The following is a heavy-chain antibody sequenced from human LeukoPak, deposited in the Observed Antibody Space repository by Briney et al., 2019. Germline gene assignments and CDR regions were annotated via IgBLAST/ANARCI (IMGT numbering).Heavy chain of an antibody. CDR1: GFTVSSNY. J-gene: IGHJ4*02. CDR3: ARGPALWYFDY. D-gene: IGHD2-21*01. V-gene: IGHV3-53*01. Sequence: GGSLRLSCAASGFTVSSNYMSWVRQAPGKGLEWVSVIYSGGSTYYADSVKGRLTISRDNSKNTLYLQMNSLRAEDTAVYYCARGPALWYFDYWGQGTLVTVSS. CDR2: IYSGGST.